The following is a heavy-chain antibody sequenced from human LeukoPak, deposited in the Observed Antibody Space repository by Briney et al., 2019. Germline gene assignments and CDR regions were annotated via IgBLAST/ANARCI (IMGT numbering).Heavy chain of an antibody. CDR1: GYSISSGYY. J-gene: IGHJ4*02. CDR2: IYHSGST. CDR3: ARHLGIAAAGLLYYFDY. D-gene: IGHD6-13*01. Sequence: PSETLSLTCAVSGYSISSGYYCGWIRQPPGKGLEWIGSIYHSGSTYYNPSLKSRVTISVDTSKNQFSLKLSSVTAADTAVYYCARHLGIAAAGLLYYFDYWGQGTLVTVSS. V-gene: IGHV4-38-2*01.